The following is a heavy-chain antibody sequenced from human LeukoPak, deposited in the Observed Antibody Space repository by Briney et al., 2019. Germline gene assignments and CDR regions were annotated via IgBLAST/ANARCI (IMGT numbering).Heavy chain of an antibody. D-gene: IGHD3-3*01. CDR2: IYYSGST. J-gene: IGHJ3*02. V-gene: IGHV4-59*01. Sequence: SETLSLTCTVSGGSLSSYYWSWIRQPPGKGLEWIGYIYYSGSTNYNPSLKSRVTISVDTSKNQFSLKLSSVTAADTAVYYCARMGYYDFWSGYPDAFDIWGQGTMVTVSS. CDR1: GGSLSSYY. CDR3: ARMGYYDFWSGYPDAFDI.